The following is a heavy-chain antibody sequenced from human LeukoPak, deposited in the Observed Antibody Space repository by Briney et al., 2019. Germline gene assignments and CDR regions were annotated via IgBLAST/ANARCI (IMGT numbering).Heavy chain of an antibody. CDR2: IYHSGST. CDR3: ARLYYDFWSGYSYFDY. V-gene: IGHV4-38-2*01. Sequence: SETLSLTCAVSGYSISSGYNWGWIRQPPGKGLEWMGSIYHSGSTYYNLSLKSRVTISVDTSKNQFSLKLSSVTAADTAVYYCARLYYDFWSGYSYFDYWGQGTLVTVSS. CDR1: GYSISSGYN. J-gene: IGHJ4*02. D-gene: IGHD3-3*01.